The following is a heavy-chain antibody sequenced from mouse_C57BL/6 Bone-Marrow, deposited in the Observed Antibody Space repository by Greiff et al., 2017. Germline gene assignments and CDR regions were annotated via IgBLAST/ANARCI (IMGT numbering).Heavy chain of an antibody. Sequence: EVQLQQSGPELVKPGASVKIPCKASGYTFTDYNMDWVKQSHGKSLEWIGDINPNNGGPIYNQKFKGKATLNVDKSASTAYIELRSLTSEDTAVYYCARYDYYGSSFDYWGQGTTLTVSS. J-gene: IGHJ2*01. CDR2: INPNNGGP. V-gene: IGHV1-18*01. CDR1: GYTFTDYN. CDR3: ARYDYYGSSFDY. D-gene: IGHD1-1*01.